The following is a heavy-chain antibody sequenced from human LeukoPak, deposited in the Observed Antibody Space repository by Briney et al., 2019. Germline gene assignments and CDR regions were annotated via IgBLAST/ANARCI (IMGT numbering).Heavy chain of an antibody. Sequence: GGSLRLSCAASGFTFSSYWMHWVRQVPGKGLVWVSRINSDASSTNYADSVKGRFTISRDNAKNTLYLQMNSLRAEDTAVYYCTRVRGYDFDFWGQGTPVTVSS. CDR2: INSDASST. V-gene: IGHV3-74*01. J-gene: IGHJ4*02. CDR1: GFTFSSYW. D-gene: IGHD5-12*01. CDR3: TRVRGYDFDF.